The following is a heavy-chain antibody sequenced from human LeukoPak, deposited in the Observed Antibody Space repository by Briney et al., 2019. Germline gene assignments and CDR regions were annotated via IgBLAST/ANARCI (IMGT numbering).Heavy chain of an antibody. CDR1: GFIFDDYA. D-gene: IGHD6-13*01. J-gene: IGHJ4*02. V-gene: IGHV3-9*01. Sequence: PGRSLRLSCVASGFIFDDYAMHWVRQAPGKGLEWVSGISWNSSRIGYADSVKGRFTISRDNAKNSLYLQMNSLRVEDTALYYCAKDYEPSSWSEISHYFDYWGQGTLVTVSS. CDR2: ISWNSSRI. CDR3: AKDYEPSSWSEISHYFDY.